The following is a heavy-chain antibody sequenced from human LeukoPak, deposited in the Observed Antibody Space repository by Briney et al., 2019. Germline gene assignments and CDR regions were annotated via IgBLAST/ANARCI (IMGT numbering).Heavy chain of an antibody. CDR2: IHNGGST. D-gene: IGHD6-19*01. Sequence: SETLSLTCTVSGGSISSYHWSWIRQPAGKGLEWIGRIHNGGSTNYNPSLKSRVTMSVDTSKNQFSLRLSSVTAADTAVYYCARGSSAWTHVWFDPWGQGTLVTVSS. V-gene: IGHV4-4*07. J-gene: IGHJ5*02. CDR1: GGSISSYH. CDR3: ARGSSAWTHVWFDP.